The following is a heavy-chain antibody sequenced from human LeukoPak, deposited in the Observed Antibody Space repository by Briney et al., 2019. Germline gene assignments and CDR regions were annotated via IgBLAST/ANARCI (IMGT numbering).Heavy chain of an antibody. V-gene: IGHV3-7*01. CDR2: IKGDGSEK. CDR3: SRDSAKGGSKVGGGATDY. CDR1: GFTFSNYW. D-gene: IGHD1-26*01. J-gene: IGHJ4*02. Sequence: GGSLRLSCAASGFTFSNYWMSWVRQAPGKRLEWVANIKGDGSEKHYVDSVKGRFTISRDNDKNLLYLQMNSLRAEDTGGYYCSRDSAKGGSKVGGGATDYWGQGTLVTVSS.